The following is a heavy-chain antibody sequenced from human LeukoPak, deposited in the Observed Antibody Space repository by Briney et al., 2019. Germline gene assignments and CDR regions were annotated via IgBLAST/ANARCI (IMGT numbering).Heavy chain of an antibody. V-gene: IGHV3-48*03. CDR2: ISVSGASI. CDR3: AKDPNIN. Sequence: PGGSLRLSCAASGFTFSSYAMSWVRQAPGKGLEWVSYISVSGASIYYADSVRGRFTISRDNAKNSLYLQMDGLTVEDTAIYYCAKDPNINWGQGTLVTVSS. D-gene: IGHD1-14*01. J-gene: IGHJ4*02. CDR1: GFTFSSYA.